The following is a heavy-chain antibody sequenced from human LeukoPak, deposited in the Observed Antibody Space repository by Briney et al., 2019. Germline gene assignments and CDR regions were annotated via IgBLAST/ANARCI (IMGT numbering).Heavy chain of an antibody. D-gene: IGHD4-17*01. CDR3: ARTADDYGDYVRGDYDDY. J-gene: IGHJ4*02. Sequence: ASVKVSCKASGYTFTSYDINWVRQATGQGLEWMGWMSPNSGNTGYAQKFQGRVTMTRNISISTAYMELSSLRSDDTAVYYCARTADDYGDYVRGDYDDYWGQGTLVTVSS. CDR1: GYTFTSYD. V-gene: IGHV1-8*01. CDR2: MSPNSGNT.